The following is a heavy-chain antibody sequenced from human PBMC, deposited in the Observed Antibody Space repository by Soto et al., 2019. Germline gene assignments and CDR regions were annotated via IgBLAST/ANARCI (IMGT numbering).Heavy chain of an antibody. J-gene: IGHJ4*02. CDR1: GFTFSSYA. Sequence: GGSLRLSCAASGFTFSSYAMHWVRQAPGKGLEWVAVISYDGSNKYYADSVKGRFTISRDNSKNTLYLQMNSLRAEDTAVYYCARDDTIFGVVIRGVDYWGQGTLVTVSS. CDR3: ARDDTIFGVVIRGVDY. V-gene: IGHV3-30-3*01. CDR2: ISYDGSNK. D-gene: IGHD3-3*01.